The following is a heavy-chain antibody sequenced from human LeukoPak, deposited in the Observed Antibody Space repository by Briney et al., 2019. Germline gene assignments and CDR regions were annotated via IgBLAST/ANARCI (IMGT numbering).Heavy chain of an antibody. CDR2: ISSSSSYI. CDR1: GFTFSSYS. V-gene: IGHV3-21*01. CDR3: ATARAGIAATYMDV. D-gene: IGHD6-13*01. Sequence: GGSLRLSCAASGFTFSSYSMNWVRQAPGKGLESVSSISSSSSYIYYADSVKGRFTISRDNAKNSLYLQMNSLRAEHTAVYYCATARAGIAATYMDVWGKGPTVTVSS. J-gene: IGHJ6*03.